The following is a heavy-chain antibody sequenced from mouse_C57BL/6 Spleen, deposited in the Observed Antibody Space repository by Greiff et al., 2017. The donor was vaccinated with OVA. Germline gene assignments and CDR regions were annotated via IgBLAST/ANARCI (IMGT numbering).Heavy chain of an antibody. D-gene: IGHD1-1*01. V-gene: IGHV1-15*01. CDR3: TRYGKTD. CDR2: IDPETGGT. Sequence: QVQLQQPGAELVKPGASVKLSCKASGYTFTDYEMHWVKQTPVHGLEWIGAIDPETGGTAYNQKFKGKAILTADKSSSTAYMELRSLTSEDSAVYYCTRYGKTDWGQGTTLTVSS. CDR1: GYTFTDYE. J-gene: IGHJ2*01.